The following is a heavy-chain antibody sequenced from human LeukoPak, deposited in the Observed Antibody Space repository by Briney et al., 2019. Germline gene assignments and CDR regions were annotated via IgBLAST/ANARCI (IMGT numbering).Heavy chain of an antibody. CDR3: ARRAGSYSHSYDY. Sequence: GGSLRLSCTVSGFTVSSNSMSWVRQAPGKGLEWVSFIYSGGNTHNSDSVKGRFTISRDNSKNTLYLQMNSLRAEDTAVYYCARRAGSYSHSYDYWGQGTLVTVSS. CDR1: GFTVSSNS. J-gene: IGHJ4*02. CDR2: IYSGGNT. D-gene: IGHD2-15*01. V-gene: IGHV3-53*01.